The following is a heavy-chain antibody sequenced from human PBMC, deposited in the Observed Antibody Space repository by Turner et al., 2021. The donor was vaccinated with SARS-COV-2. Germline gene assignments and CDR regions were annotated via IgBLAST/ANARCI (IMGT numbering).Heavy chain of an antibody. V-gene: IGHV4-39*01. CDR3: ARRRFMSGYSFDY. Sequence: QLQLQESATGQVTPSETLSLTCTVSGGSISSSSYYWGCIRQPPGKGLEWIVSFYYSGRTYYNPSLKSRVTITVDTSKNQFSLKLRSVTAEDTAVYYCARRRFMSGYSFDYWGQGTLVTVSS. J-gene: IGHJ4*02. D-gene: IGHD3-3*01. CDR2: FYYSGRT. CDR1: GGSISSSSYY.